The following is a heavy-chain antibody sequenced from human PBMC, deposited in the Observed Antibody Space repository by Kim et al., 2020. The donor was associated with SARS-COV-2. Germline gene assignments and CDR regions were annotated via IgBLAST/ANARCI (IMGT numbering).Heavy chain of an antibody. J-gene: IGHJ4*02. D-gene: IGHD1-26*01. CDR2: IYYSGST. CDR1: GGSISSYY. CDR3: ARSGVGAEVPMRLFDY. Sequence: SETLSLTCTVSGGSISSYYWSWIRQPPGKGLEWIGYIYYSGSTNYNPSLKSRVTISVDTSKNQFSLKLSSVTAADTAVYYCARSGVGAEVPMRLFDYWGQGTLVTVSS. V-gene: IGHV4-59*08.